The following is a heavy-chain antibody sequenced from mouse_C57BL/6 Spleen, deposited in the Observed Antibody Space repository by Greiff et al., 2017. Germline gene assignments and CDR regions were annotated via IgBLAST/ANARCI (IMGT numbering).Heavy chain of an antibody. CDR1: GYTFTSYW. Sequence: QVKLQQPGAELVKPGASVKMSCKASGYTFTSYWITWVKQRPGQGLEWIGDIYPGSGSTNYNEKFKSKATLTVDTSSSTAYMQLSSLTSEDSAVYYCSRITTVVAPYYFDYWGQGTTLTVSS. J-gene: IGHJ2*01. CDR3: SRITTVVAPYYFDY. D-gene: IGHD1-1*01. CDR2: IYPGSGST. V-gene: IGHV1-55*01.